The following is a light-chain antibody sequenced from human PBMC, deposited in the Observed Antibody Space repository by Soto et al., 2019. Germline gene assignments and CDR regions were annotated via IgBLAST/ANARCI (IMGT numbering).Light chain of an antibody. Sequence: SPAALSLKKGERATLSCRASQSVSSSLAWYQQKPGQAPRLLIYGASTRATGIPARFSGSGSGTELTLTISSLQPEDIPTYSCQQYNSYSPFGQGTNAAIK. CDR3: QQYNSYSP. V-gene: IGKV3-15*01. J-gene: IGKJ1*01. CDR2: GAS. CDR1: QSVSSS.